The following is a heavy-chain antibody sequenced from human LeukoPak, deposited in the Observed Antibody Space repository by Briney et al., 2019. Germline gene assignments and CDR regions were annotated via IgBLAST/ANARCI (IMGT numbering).Heavy chain of an antibody. Sequence: SETLSLTCAVYGGSFSGYYWSWIRQPPGKGLEWIGEINHSGSTNYNPSLKSRVTISVDTSKNQFSLKLSSVTAADTAAYYCARGRGTFDYWGQGTLVTVSS. CDR2: INHSGST. V-gene: IGHV4-34*01. CDR1: GGSFSGYY. J-gene: IGHJ4*02. CDR3: ARGRGTFDY.